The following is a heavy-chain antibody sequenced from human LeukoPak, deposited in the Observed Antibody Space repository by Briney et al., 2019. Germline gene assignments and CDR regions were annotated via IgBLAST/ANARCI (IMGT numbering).Heavy chain of an antibody. Sequence: ASVKVSCKASGYTFTSYGISWVRQAPGQGLEWMGWISAYNGNTNYEQNLQDRVIMTTDTSASTAYMELSSLRSDDTAVYYCARALSYGGPLLYWGQGTLVTVSS. V-gene: IGHV1-18*01. CDR1: GYTFTSYG. J-gene: IGHJ4*02. D-gene: IGHD2-15*01. CDR3: ARALSYGGPLLY. CDR2: ISAYNGNT.